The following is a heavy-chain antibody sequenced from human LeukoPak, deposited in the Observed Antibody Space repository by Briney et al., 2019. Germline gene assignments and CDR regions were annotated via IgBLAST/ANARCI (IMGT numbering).Heavy chain of an antibody. CDR2: IKPDGSEQ. CDR3: AKQGAYFFDY. V-gene: IGHV3-7*01. CDR1: GFNLSSYW. Sequence: GGSLRLSCEASGFNLSSYWMSWVRQAPGKGLEYVATIKPDGSEQLYVGSAKGRFAISKDSAKNSVFLQINSLRAEDTAMYYCAKQGAYFFDYWGQGTLVTVSS. J-gene: IGHJ4*02.